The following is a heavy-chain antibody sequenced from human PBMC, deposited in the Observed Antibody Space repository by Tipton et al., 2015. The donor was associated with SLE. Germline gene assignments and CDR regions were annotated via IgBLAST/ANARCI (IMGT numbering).Heavy chain of an antibody. CDR3: ARVLTGTSTFDY. Sequence: LRLSCTVSGDSISSHHWTWIRQPPGKGLEWIGYMSYSGSTNYNPSLKSRVTMSLDTSKNQFSLRLNSVTAADTAVYYCARVLTGTSTFDYWGQGTLVTVSS. D-gene: IGHD1-7*01. CDR2: MSYSGST. CDR1: GDSISSHH. J-gene: IGHJ4*02. V-gene: IGHV4-59*11.